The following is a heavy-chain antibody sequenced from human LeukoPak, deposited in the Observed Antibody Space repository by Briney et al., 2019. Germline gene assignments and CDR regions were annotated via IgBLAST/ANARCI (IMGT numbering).Heavy chain of an antibody. CDR3: ARASGSPVSGAFDY. V-gene: IGHV3-9*01. CDR2: ISWNSGSI. D-gene: IGHD1-26*01. J-gene: IGHJ4*02. Sequence: PGGSLRLSCAASGFTFDDYAMHWVRQAPGKGLEWVSGISWNSGSIGYADSVKGRFTISRDNSKNTLYLQMNSLRAEDTAVYYCARASGSPVSGAFDYWGQGTLVTVSS. CDR1: GFTFDDYA.